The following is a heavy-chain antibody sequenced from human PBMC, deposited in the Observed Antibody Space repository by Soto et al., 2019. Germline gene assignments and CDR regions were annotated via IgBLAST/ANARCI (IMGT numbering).Heavy chain of an antibody. Sequence: PSETLSLTCTVSGGSIRSGDYYWSWIRQPPGKGLEWIGYIYYSGSTYYNPSLKSRVTISVDTSKNQFSLKLSSVTAADTAVYYCAREVQWELHFDYWGQGTLVTVSS. D-gene: IGHD1-26*01. V-gene: IGHV4-30-4*01. CDR3: AREVQWELHFDY. CDR1: GGSIRSGDYY. CDR2: IYYSGST. J-gene: IGHJ4*02.